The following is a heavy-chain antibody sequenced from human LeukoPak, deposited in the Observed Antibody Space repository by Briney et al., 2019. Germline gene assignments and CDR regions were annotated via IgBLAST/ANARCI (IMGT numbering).Heavy chain of an antibody. CDR2: IRYDGSNK. CDR1: GFTFSSYG. J-gene: IGHJ3*02. CDR3: ARALDGDYTVYGAFDI. Sequence: GGSLRLSCAASGFTFSSYGMHWVRQAPGKGLEWVAFIRYDGSNKYYADSVKGRFTISRDNSKNSLYLQMNSLRAEDTAVYYCARALDGDYTVYGAFDIWGQGTMVTVSS. V-gene: IGHV3-30*02. D-gene: IGHD4-17*01.